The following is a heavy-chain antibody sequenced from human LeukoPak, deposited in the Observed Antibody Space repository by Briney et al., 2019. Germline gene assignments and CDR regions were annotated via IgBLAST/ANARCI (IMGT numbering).Heavy chain of an antibody. CDR3: AFDTSGGGY. CDR1: GGSFNSYY. D-gene: IGHD6-19*01. CDR2: INHSGTT. V-gene: IGHV4-34*01. Sequence: PSETLSLTRAVHGGSFNSYYWNWIRQPPGKGLEWIGEINHSGTTNYNPSLKSRVTISVDTSKNQFSLKLNSVTAADTAVYYCAFDTSGGGYWGQGTLVTVSS. J-gene: IGHJ4*02.